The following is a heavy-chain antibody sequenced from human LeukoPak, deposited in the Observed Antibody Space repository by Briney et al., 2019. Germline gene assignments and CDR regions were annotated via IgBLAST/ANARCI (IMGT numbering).Heavy chain of an antibody. Sequence: GESLKISCKGSGYTFTSYYMHWVRPAPGQGLEWMGWINPNSGGTNYAQKFQGRVTMTRDTSISTAYMELSRLRSDDTAVYYCARGRRHYDSSGYYYEGDAFDIWGQGTMVTVSS. CDR3: ARGRRHYDSSGYYYEGDAFDI. V-gene: IGHV1-2*02. CDR1: GYTFTSYY. D-gene: IGHD3-22*01. J-gene: IGHJ3*02. CDR2: INPNSGGT.